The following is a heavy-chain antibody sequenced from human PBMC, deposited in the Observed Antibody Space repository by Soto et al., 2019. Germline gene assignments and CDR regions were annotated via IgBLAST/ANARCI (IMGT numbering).Heavy chain of an antibody. CDR2: IYYSGST. CDR1: GGSISSYY. J-gene: IGHJ5*02. D-gene: IGHD6-13*01. Sequence: SETLSLTCTVSGGSISSYYWSWIRQPPGKGLEWIGYIYYSGSTNYNPSLKSRVTISVDTSKNQFSPKLSSVTAADTAVYYCARVHSYSSSSNWFDPWGQGTLVTVSS. CDR3: ARVHSYSSSSNWFDP. V-gene: IGHV4-59*12.